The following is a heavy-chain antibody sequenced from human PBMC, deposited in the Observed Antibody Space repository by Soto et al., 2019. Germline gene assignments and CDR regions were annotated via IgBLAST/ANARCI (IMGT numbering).Heavy chain of an antibody. D-gene: IGHD1-1*01. CDR1: GFSFSDNY. V-gene: IGHV3-11*06. J-gene: IGHJ6*02. CDR2: IGSSSSYT. Sequence: QVQLVESGGGLVKPGGSLRLSCAASGFSFSDNYMSWILQAPGKGLEFVSYIGSSSSYTSYADSVKGRFTISRDNAKNSLYLQMNNLRAEDTAVYYCAREGGKQYDYFFGLDVWGQGTTVTVSS. CDR3: AREGGKQYDYFFGLDV.